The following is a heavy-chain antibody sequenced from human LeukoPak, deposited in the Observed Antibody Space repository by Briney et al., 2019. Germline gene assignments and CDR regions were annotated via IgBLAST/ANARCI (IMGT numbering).Heavy chain of an antibody. D-gene: IGHD5-12*01. J-gene: IGHJ5*02. CDR1: GGSISSSSYY. Sequence: SETLSLTCTVSGGSISSSSYYWGWIRQPPGKGLGWIVSIYYSGSTYYNPSLKSRVTISVDTSKNQFSLKLSSVTAADTAVYYCARDIVATTLRGANWFDPWGQGTLVTVSS. CDR2: IYYSGST. CDR3: ARDIVATTLRGANWFDP. V-gene: IGHV4-39*07.